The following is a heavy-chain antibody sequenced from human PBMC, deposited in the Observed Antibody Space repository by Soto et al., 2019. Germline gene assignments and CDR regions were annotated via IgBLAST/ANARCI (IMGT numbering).Heavy chain of an antibody. CDR3: AIPYYSGYYYGMDV. D-gene: IGHD3-10*01. V-gene: IGHV3-23*01. Sequence: GGSLRLSCAASGFTFIRYAMSWVLQAPGKGLEWVSAISGSGGSTYYADSVKGRFTISRDNSKNTLYLQMNSLRAEDTAVYYCAIPYYSGYYYGMDVWGQGTTVTVSS. J-gene: IGHJ6*02. CDR1: GFTFIRYA. CDR2: ISGSGGST.